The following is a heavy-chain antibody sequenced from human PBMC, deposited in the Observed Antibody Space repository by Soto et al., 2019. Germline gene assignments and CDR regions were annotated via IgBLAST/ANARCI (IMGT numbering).Heavy chain of an antibody. Sequence: QVQLVQSGAEVRKPGSSVKVSCTASGGTFTSLTINWVRQVPGQGLEWMGSIIPILPEPRHAQNFLGRVTFTADKSTRTVYMEVTSLTYEDTAVYYCARPALNDMDEDSSAFAIWGRGTMVTVSS. V-gene: IGHV1-69*02. CDR3: ARPALNDMDEDSSAFAI. J-gene: IGHJ3*02. D-gene: IGHD3-9*01. CDR1: GGTFTSLT. CDR2: IIPILPEP.